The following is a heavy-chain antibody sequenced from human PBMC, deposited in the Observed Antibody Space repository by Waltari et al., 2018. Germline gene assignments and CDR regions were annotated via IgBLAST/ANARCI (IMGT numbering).Heavy chain of an antibody. Sequence: QLQLQESGPGLVKPSETLSLTCTVSGGSISSSSYYWGWIRQPPGKGLEWIGSIYYSGSTYYNPSLKSRGTISVATSKNQFSLKLSSVTAADTAVYYCARLLWFRELFSNWFDPWGQGTLVTVSS. CDR2: IYYSGST. D-gene: IGHD3-10*01. J-gene: IGHJ5*02. CDR1: GGSISSSSYY. CDR3: ARLLWFRELFSNWFDP. V-gene: IGHV4-39*07.